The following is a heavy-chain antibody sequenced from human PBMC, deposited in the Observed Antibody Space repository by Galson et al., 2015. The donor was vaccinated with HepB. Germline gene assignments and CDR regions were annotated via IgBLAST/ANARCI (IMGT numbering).Heavy chain of an antibody. V-gene: IGHV1-3*01. Sequence: SVKVSCKASGYTFTSYAMHWVRQAPGQRLEWMGWINAGNANTKYSQKFQGRVTITRDTSASTAYMELSSLRSEDTAVYYCARDQRHPYDFWSGTVYNWFDPWGQGTLVTVSS. CDR2: INAGNANT. CDR1: GYTFTSYA. D-gene: IGHD3-3*01. J-gene: IGHJ5*02. CDR3: ARDQRHPYDFWSGTVYNWFDP.